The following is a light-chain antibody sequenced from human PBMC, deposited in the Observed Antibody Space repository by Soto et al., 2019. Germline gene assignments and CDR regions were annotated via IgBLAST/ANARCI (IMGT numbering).Light chain of an antibody. CDR1: SSDIGGYNY. V-gene: IGLV2-14*03. CDR2: DVS. CDR3: TSYTRSTTLV. Sequence: QSALTQPASVSGSPGQSITISCTGTSSDIGGYNYVSWYQQHPGTAPKLMIYDVSNRPSGVSNRFSGSKSGNSASLTISGLQAADEADYYCTSYTRSTTLVFGGGTKLTVL. J-gene: IGLJ2*01.